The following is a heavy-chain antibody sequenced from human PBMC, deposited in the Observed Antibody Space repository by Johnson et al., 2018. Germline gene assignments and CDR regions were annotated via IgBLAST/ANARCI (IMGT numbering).Heavy chain of an antibody. Sequence: VQLQESGGGLVQPGGSLRLSCAASGFTSTSHWMHWVRQGPGTGLVWVSRINSDGSITSYADSVKGRFTISRDNAKNTVYLQMNSLRAEDTAVYYCAREWHTGFDIWGQGTTVTVSS. CDR2: INSDGSIT. J-gene: IGHJ3*02. D-gene: IGHD5-24*01. V-gene: IGHV3-74*01. CDR3: AREWHTGFDI. CDR1: GFTSTSHW.